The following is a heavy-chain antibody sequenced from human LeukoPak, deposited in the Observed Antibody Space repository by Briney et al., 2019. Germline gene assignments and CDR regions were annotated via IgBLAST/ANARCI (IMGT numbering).Heavy chain of an antibody. CDR3: ARVYSSSWYTSEYFQH. V-gene: IGHV4-34*01. Sequence: SETLSLTCAVYGGSFSGYYWSWIRQPPGKGLEWIGEINHSGSTNYNPSLKSRVTISVDTSKNQFSLKLSSVAAADTAVYYCARVYSSSWYTSEYFQHWGQGALVTVSS. J-gene: IGHJ1*01. CDR2: INHSGST. CDR1: GGSFSGYY. D-gene: IGHD6-13*01.